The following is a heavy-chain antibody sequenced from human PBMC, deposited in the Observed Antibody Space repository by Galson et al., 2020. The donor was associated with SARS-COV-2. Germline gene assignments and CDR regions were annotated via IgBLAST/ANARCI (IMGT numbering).Heavy chain of an antibody. CDR3: ASEGLSVTTFDY. Sequence: SETLSLTCTVSGGSISSGDYYWSWIRQPPGKGLEWIGYIYYSGSTYYNPSLKSRVTISVDTSKNQFSLKLSSVTAADTAVYYCASEGLSVTTFDYWGQGTLVTVSS. V-gene: IGHV4-30-4*08. CDR2: IYYSGST. CDR1: GGSISSGDYY. D-gene: IGHD4-17*01. J-gene: IGHJ4*02.